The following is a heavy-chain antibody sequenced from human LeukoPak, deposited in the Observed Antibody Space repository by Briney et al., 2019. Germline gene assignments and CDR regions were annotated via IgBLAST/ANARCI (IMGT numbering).Heavy chain of an antibody. CDR1: GFTFSSYA. CDR2: ISGSGGST. Sequence: GGSLRLSCAPSGFTFSSYAMSWVRQAPGKGLEWVSAISGSGGSTYYADSVKGRFTISRDNSKNTLYLQMNSLRAEDTAVYYCAKMEAWTTVTGSGVDYWGQGTLVTVSS. J-gene: IGHJ4*02. CDR3: AKMEAWTTVTGSGVDY. D-gene: IGHD4-17*01. V-gene: IGHV3-23*01.